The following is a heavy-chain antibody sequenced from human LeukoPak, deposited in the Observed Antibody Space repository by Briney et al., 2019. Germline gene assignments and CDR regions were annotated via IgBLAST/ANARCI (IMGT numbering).Heavy chain of an antibody. CDR3: ARDVGDIVVVPAAKRGY. J-gene: IGHJ4*02. Sequence: GGSLRLSCAASGFTFSSYSMNWVRRAPGKGLEWVSSISSSSSYIYYADSVKGRFTISRDNAKNSLYLQMNSLRAEDTAVYYCARDVGDIVVVPAAKRGYWGQGTLVTVSS. CDR1: GFTFSSYS. V-gene: IGHV3-21*01. CDR2: ISSSSSYI. D-gene: IGHD2-2*01.